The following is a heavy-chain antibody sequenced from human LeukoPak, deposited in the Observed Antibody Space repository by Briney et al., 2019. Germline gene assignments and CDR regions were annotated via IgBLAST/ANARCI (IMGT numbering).Heavy chain of an antibody. CDR1: GFTFSSYW. J-gene: IGHJ4*02. V-gene: IGHV3-74*01. CDR2: INSEGTDT. Sequence: GGSLRLSCAASGFTFSSYWMHWVRQVPGKGLVSVSHINSEGTDTRYADSVKGRFTISRDNAKNSLYLQMNSLAIEDTAIYYCAKNRWGSVATPDSWGQGTVVTVSS. D-gene: IGHD5-12*01. CDR3: AKNRWGSVATPDS.